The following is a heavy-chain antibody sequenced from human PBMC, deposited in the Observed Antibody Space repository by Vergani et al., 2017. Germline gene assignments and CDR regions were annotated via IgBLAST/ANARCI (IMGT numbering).Heavy chain of an antibody. V-gene: IGHV2-5*01. CDR1: GFSLTTGGEG. D-gene: IGHD3-9*01. CDR3: VHRLGYFDWDGAFDV. CDR2: VYWNDDE. J-gene: IGHJ3*01. Sequence: QITLRESGPTLVKPTQTLTLTCTFSGFSLTTGGEGVGWIRQPPGRALEWLAFVYWNDDERYSPSLKSRVTITKDTSKNEVILTMATMDPVDTATYYCVHRLGYFDWDGAFDVWGPGTMGTVSS.